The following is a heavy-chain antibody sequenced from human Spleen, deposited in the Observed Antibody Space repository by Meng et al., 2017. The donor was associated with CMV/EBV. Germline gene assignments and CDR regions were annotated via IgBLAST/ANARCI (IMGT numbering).Heavy chain of an antibody. CDR2: VNWKGGGT. Sequence: GGSLRLSSAASGSTFDDYGMSWVRQVPGQGLGWVAGVNWKGGGTGYADSVKGRFTITRDNAKNSLYLQMNSLRAEDTAVYYCARGAAYDFWSGYYDNWFDPWGQGTLVTVSS. V-gene: IGHV3-20*04. CDR3: ARGAAYDFWSGYYDNWFDP. CDR1: GSTFDDYG. J-gene: IGHJ5*02. D-gene: IGHD3-3*01.